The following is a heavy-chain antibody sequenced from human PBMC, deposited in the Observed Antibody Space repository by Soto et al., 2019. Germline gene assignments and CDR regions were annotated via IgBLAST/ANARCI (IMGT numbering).Heavy chain of an antibody. CDR2: IYSGGST. CDR3: EREAVPRSRYYDYFDY. D-gene: IGHD3-3*01. CDR1: GFTVSSNY. Sequence: EVQLVESGGGLIQPGGSLRLSCAASGFTVSSNYMSWVRQAPGKGLEWVSVIYSGGSTYYADSVKGRFTISRDNSKNALDRQMNSLSAEDTAVYYCEREAVPRSRYYDYFDYWGQGTLVTVSS. J-gene: IGHJ4*02. V-gene: IGHV3-53*01.